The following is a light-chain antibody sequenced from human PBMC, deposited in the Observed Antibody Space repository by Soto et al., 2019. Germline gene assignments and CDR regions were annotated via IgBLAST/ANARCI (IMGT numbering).Light chain of an antibody. Sequence: DIVMTQSPLSLPVTPGGPASISCRSSQSLLHSNGYNYLDWYLQKPGQSPQLLIYLGSNRASGVPDRFSGSGSGTDFTLKISRVEAEDVGVYYCMQALQVWTFGQGTKVEIQ. CDR3: MQALQVWT. CDR2: LGS. V-gene: IGKV2-28*01. J-gene: IGKJ1*01. CDR1: QSLLHSNGYNY.